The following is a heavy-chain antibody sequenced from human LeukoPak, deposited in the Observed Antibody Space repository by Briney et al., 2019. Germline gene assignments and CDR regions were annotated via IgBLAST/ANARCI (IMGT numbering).Heavy chain of an antibody. D-gene: IGHD3-10*01. CDR2: IIPILGIA. CDR3: ARDSYGSGSYYPTAPINWFDP. CDR1: GGAFSSYA. V-gene: IGHV1-69*04. Sequence: SVKVSCKASGGAFSSYAISWVRQAPGQGLEWMGRIIPILGIANYAQKFQGRVTITADKSTSTAYMELSSLRSEDTAVYYCARDSYGSGSYYPTAPINWFDPWGQGTLVTVSS. J-gene: IGHJ5*02.